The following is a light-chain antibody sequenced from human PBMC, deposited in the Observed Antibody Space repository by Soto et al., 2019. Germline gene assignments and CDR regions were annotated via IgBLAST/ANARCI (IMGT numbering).Light chain of an antibody. J-gene: IGLJ2*01. CDR3: SSYTSSSTVV. Sequence: QSVLTQTASVSGSPGQSITISCTGTSSDVGGYNYVSWYQQHPGKAPKLMIYEVSNRPSGVSNRFSGSKSGNTASLTISGLQAEDEADYYCSSYTSSSTVVFGGGTTLTVL. CDR1: SSDVGGYNY. CDR2: EVS. V-gene: IGLV2-14*01.